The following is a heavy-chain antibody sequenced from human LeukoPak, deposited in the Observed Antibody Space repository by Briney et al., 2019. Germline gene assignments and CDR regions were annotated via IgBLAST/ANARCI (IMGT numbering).Heavy chain of an antibody. CDR1: GGSVSSGSYY. Sequence: SETLSLPCTVSGGSVSSGSYYWSWIRQPPEKGLEWIGYIYYSGSTNCNPSLKSRVTISVDTSKNQFSLKLSSVTAADTAVYYCAGGAVAGKMSWFDPWGQGTLVTVSS. D-gene: IGHD6-19*01. CDR3: AGGAVAGKMSWFDP. V-gene: IGHV4-61*01. J-gene: IGHJ5*02. CDR2: IYYSGST.